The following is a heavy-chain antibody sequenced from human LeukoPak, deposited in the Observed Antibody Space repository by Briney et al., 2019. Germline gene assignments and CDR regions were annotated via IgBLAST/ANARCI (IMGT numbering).Heavy chain of an antibody. Sequence: PSETLSLTCVVYGGSFSGYYWNWIRQPPGKGLEWIGQINHSGSTNYNPSLKSRVTISLGTSQNQFSLKLSSVTAADTAVYYCARRANGPSYWGQGTLVTVSS. CDR3: ARRANGPSY. J-gene: IGHJ4*02. CDR2: INHSGST. D-gene: IGHD2-8*01. V-gene: IGHV4-34*01. CDR1: GGSFSGYY.